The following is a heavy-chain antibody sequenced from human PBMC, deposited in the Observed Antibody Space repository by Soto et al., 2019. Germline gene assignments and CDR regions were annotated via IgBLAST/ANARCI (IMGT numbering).Heavy chain of an antibody. CDR2: VDSAGSGT. Sequence: VPLVESGGGSVQPGGSLRLSCAASGFPFTGYWMHWVRQVPGKGPVWVARVDSAGSGTSYVDSVKGRFTISRDNAKNTVSLQMDSLRVEDTAVYYCATVFEHWGQGIPVTVSS. CDR1: GFPFTGYW. V-gene: IGHV3-74*01. J-gene: IGHJ4*02. CDR3: ATVFEH.